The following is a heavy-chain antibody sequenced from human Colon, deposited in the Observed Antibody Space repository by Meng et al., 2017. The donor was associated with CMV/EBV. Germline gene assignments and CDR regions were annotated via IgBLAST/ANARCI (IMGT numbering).Heavy chain of an antibody. D-gene: IGHD1-1*01. CDR1: GYRFTTFG. V-gene: IGHV1-18*01. CDR3: ARDHDPLRDYYYGMDV. CDR2: IDTYRGDT. Sequence: ASVKVSCKASGYRFTTFGVSWVRQAPGQGLEWMGWIDTYRGDTKYAQHLQGRATMATDTSTNTAYMELRSLTSDDTGIYFCARDHDPLRDYYYGMDVWGQGTTVTVSS. J-gene: IGHJ6*01.